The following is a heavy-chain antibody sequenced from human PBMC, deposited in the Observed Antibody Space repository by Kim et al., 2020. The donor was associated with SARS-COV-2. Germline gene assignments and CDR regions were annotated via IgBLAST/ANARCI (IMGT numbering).Heavy chain of an antibody. Sequence: SETLSLTCTVSGGSISSYYWSWIRQPPGKGLEWIGYIYYSGSTNYNPSLKSRVTISVDTSKNQFSLKLSSVTAADTAVYYCAGSGGPTYYYGSGGYRPLGGYYYYGMDVGGQGTTVTVSS. CDR1: GGSISSYY. CDR2: IYYSGST. J-gene: IGHJ6*02. CDR3: AGSGGPTYYYGSGGYRPLGGYYYYGMDV. V-gene: IGHV4-59*13. D-gene: IGHD3-10*01.